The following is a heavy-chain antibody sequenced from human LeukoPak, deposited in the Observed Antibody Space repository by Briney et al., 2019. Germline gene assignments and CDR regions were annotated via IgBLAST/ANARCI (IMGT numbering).Heavy chain of an antibody. CDR3: TTDPEWELLRVDH. CDR2: IKSKTDGGTT. D-gene: IGHD1-26*01. V-gene: IGHV3-15*01. Sequence: GGSLRLSCAASGFTFSNAWMSWVRQAPGKWLEWVGRIKSKTDGGTTDYAAPVKGRFTISRDDSKNTLYLQMNSLKTEDTAVYYCTTDPEWELLRVDHWGQGPLVTVSS. CDR1: GFTFSNAW. J-gene: IGHJ4*02.